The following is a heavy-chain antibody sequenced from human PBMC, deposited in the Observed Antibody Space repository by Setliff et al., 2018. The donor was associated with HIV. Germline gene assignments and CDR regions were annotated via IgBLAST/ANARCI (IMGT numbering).Heavy chain of an antibody. CDR1: GDSIMNYY. D-gene: IGHD3-10*01. V-gene: IGHV4-59*08. CDR2: IYYSGYTNERA. CDR3: ARHQKGYYGSGSYSA. Sequence: SETLSLTCNVSGDSIMNYYWSWIRQPPGKGLEWIGYIYYSGYTNERASYNPSLQSRVTISEDTSKNQVSLKLRSVTAADTAMYYCARHQKGYYGSGSYSAWGQGRLVTVS. J-gene: IGHJ5*02.